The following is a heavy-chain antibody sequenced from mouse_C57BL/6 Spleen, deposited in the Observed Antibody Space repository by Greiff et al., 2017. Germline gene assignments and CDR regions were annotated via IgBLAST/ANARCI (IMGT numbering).Heavy chain of an antibody. CDR2: IDPETGGT. D-gene: IGHD1-1*01. J-gene: IGHJ2*01. V-gene: IGHV1-15*01. CDR1: GYTFTDYE. CDR3: TSYSYGTDY. Sequence: VQLQQSGAELVRPGASVTLSCKASGYTFTDYEMHWVKQTPVHGLEWIGAIDPETGGTAYNQKFKGKAILTAYKSSSTAYMELRSLTSEDSAVYSFTSYSYGTDYWGQGTTLTVSS.